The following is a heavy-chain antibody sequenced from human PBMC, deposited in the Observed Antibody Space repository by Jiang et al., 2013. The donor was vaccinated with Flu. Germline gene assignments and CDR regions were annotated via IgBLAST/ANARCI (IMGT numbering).Heavy chain of an antibody. V-gene: IGHV5-10-1*01. D-gene: IGHD6-19*01. CDR3: ASTSVAGDYYYYGMDV. CDR2: IDPSDSYT. CDR1: GYSFTSYW. J-gene: IGHJ6*02. Sequence: GAEVKKPGESLRISCKGSGYSFTSYWISWVRQMPGKGLEWMGRIDPSDSYTNYSPSFQGHVTISADKSISTAYLQWSSLKASDTAMYYCASTSVAGDYYYYGMDVWGQGTTVTVSS.